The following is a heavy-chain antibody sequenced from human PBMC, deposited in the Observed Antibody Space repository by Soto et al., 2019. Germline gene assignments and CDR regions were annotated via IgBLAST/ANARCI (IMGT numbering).Heavy chain of an antibody. CDR3: ARALFNFTYGGQYVFDV. Sequence: SETLSLTCVVYDDSFTEYFGTWIRLSPGKRLEWIGEINDIGRTNYNPSLKSRVSISVDTSKNQVSLKLNSVTAADTAVYYCARALFNFTYGGQYVFDVWGQGTEVTVSS. V-gene: IGHV4-34*01. D-gene: IGHD3-16*01. CDR1: DDSFTEYF. J-gene: IGHJ3*01. CDR2: INDIGRT.